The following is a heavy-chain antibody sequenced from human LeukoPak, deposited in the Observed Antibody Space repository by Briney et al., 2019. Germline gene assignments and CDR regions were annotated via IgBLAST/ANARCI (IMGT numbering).Heavy chain of an antibody. CDR2: INSDGSST. V-gene: IGHV3-74*01. D-gene: IGHD3-9*01. CDR1: GFTFSSYW. J-gene: IGHJ6*03. Sequence: GGSLRLSCAASGFTFSSYWMHWVRQAPGKGLVWVSRINSDGSSTSYADSVKGRFTISRDNAKNTLYLQMNSLRAEDTAAYYCARDILTGLGYMDVWGKGTTVTISS. CDR3: ARDILTGLGYMDV.